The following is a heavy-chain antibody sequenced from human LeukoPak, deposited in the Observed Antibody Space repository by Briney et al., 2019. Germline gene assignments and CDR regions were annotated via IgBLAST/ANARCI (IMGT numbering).Heavy chain of an antibody. D-gene: IGHD1-26*01. J-gene: IGHJ4*02. Sequence: GGSLRLSCAASGITFSSYAMSWVRQAAGKGLEWVSAISDSGGSTYYADSVKGRFTISRDNSKNTLYLQMNSRRAEDTAVYYCAKELKVAGVTKGFDYWGQGTLVTVSS. V-gene: IGHV3-23*01. CDR3: AKELKVAGVTKGFDY. CDR2: ISDSGGST. CDR1: GITFSSYA.